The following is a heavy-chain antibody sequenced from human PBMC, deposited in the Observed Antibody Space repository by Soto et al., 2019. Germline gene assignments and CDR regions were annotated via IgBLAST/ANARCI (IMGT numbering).Heavy chain of an antibody. CDR2: IYYSGST. CDR1: GGSIRSYY. Sequence: PSETLSLTCTVSGGSIRSYYWSWIRQPPGKGLEWIGYIYYSGSTNYNPSLKSRVTISVDTSKNQFSLKLTSVTAADTAVYYCVRLPVDAFDIWGQGTMVTVSS. V-gene: IGHV4-59*08. J-gene: IGHJ3*02. CDR3: VRLPVDAFDI. D-gene: IGHD4-4*01.